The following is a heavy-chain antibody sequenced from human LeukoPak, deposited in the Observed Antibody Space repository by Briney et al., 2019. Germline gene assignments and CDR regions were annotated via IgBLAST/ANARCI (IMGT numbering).Heavy chain of an antibody. Sequence: GGSLRLYCAASQFIFSTYAMSWVRQAPGKGLEWVSGISDNGGTAYYADSVKGRFTISRDNSKNTLYLQMNSLRVEDTAVYYCAKRGPVTGTKYFDYWGQGTLVTVSS. D-gene: IGHD6-19*01. V-gene: IGHV3-23*01. CDR1: QFIFSTYA. CDR3: AKRGPVTGTKYFDY. J-gene: IGHJ4*02. CDR2: ISDNGGTA.